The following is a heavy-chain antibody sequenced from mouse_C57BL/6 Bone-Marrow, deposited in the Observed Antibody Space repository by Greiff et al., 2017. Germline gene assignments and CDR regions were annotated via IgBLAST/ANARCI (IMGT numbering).Heavy chain of an antibody. D-gene: IGHD2-3*01. J-gene: IGHJ2*01. CDR2: ISYDGSN. CDR1: GYSITSGYY. V-gene: IGHV3-6*01. CDR3: ARDGGYYDY. Sequence: EVQLQESGPGLVKPSQSLSLTCSVTGYSITSGYYWNWIRQFPGNKLEWMGYISYDGSNNYNPSLKNRISITRDTSKHQFFLKLNSVATEDTATYYCARDGGYYDYWGQGTTLTVSS.